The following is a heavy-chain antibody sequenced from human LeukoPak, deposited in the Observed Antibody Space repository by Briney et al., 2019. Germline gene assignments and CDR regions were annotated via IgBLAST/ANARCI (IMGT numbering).Heavy chain of an antibody. CDR1: GFTFSSYW. CDR2: IKQDGSEK. J-gene: IGHJ5*02. CDR3: ARSYGAPRPNWFDP. V-gene: IGHV3-7*01. Sequence: GGSLRLSCAASGFTFSSYWMSWVRQAPGKGLEWVANIKQDGSEKYYVDSVKGRFTISRGNAKNSLYLQMNSLRAEDTAVYYCARSYGAPRPNWFDPWGQGTLVTVSS. D-gene: IGHD3-16*01.